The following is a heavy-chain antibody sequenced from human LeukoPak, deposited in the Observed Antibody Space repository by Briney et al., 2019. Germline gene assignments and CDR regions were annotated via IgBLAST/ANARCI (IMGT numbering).Heavy chain of an antibody. Sequence: AAVKVSCKASGYTFTSYYMHWVRQAPGQGLEWMGIINPSGGSTRYAQKFQGRVTMTRDTSTSTVYMELSSLRSEDTAVYYCARNPVTTKYFDYWGQGTLVTVSS. J-gene: IGHJ4*02. D-gene: IGHD4-17*01. V-gene: IGHV1-46*01. CDR2: INPSGGST. CDR3: ARNPVTTKYFDY. CDR1: GYTFTSYY.